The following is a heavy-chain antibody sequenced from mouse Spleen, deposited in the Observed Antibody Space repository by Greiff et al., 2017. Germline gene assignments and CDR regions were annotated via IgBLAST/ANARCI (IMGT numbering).Heavy chain of an antibody. Sequence: QVQLQQSGAELVRPGTSVKVSCKASGYAFTNYLIEWVKQRPGQGLEWIGVINPGSGGTNYNEKFKGKATLTADKSSSTAHMQLSSLTSEDSAVYFCARYGNYGSSLYAMDYWGQGTSVTVSS. V-gene: IGHV1-54*01. J-gene: IGHJ4*01. D-gene: IGHD1-1*01. CDR3: ARYGNYGSSLYAMDY. CDR1: GYAFTNYL. CDR2: INPGSGGT.